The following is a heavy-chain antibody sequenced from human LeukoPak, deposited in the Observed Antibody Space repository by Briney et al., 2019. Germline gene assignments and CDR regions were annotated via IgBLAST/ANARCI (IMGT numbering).Heavy chain of an antibody. V-gene: IGHV1-24*01. CDR2: FDPEDGET. D-gene: IGHD2-2*01. J-gene: IGHJ5*02. CDR1: GYTLTELS. CDR3: ATVQIPAAPGGNWFDP. Sequence: ASVTVSCKVSGYTLTELSMHWVRQAPGKGLEWMGGFDPEDGETIYAQKFQGRVTMTEDTSTDTAYMELSSLRSEDTAVYYCATVQIPAAPGGNWFDPWGQGTLVTVSS.